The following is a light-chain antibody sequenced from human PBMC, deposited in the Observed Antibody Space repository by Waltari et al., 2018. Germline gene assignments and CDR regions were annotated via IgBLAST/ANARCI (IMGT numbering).Light chain of an antibody. CDR2: AAS. CDR1: QGISSY. J-gene: IGKJ4*01. V-gene: IGKV1-9*01. Sequence: DIQLTQSPSFLSASIGDRVTITCRASQGISSYLAWYQQKPGKAPKLLIYAASTLQSGVLSRFSGSGSGTEFTLTISSLQPEDFATYYCQELNTYPQSLTFGGGTKVEI. CDR3: QELNTYPQSLT.